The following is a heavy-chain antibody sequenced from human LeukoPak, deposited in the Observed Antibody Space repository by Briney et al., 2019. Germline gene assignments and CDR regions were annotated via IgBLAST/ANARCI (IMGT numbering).Heavy chain of an antibody. CDR3: AKVPTPDFWSGYSKVYYYGMDV. CDR1: GFTFSSYA. D-gene: IGHD3-3*01. CDR2: ISGSGGST. J-gene: IGHJ6*02. V-gene: IGHV3-23*01. Sequence: GGSLRLSCAASGFTFSSYAMSWVRQAPGKGLEWVSAISGSGGSTYYADSVKGRFTISRDNSKNTLYLQMNSLRAEDTAVYYCAKVPTPDFWSGYSKVYYYGMDVWGQGTTVTVSS.